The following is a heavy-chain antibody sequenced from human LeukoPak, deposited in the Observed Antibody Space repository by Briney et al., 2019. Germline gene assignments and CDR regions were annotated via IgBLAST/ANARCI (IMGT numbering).Heavy chain of an antibody. J-gene: IGHJ4*02. CDR1: GFTFSNYG. CDR2: IRHDGSHK. CDR3: ALMRVGYTN. D-gene: IGHD5-24*01. Sequence: PGGSLKLSCAASGFTFSNYGMHWVRQAPGKGLEWVTFIRHDGSHKSYADSVEGRFTVSRDNSKNTLYLQMNSLRPEDTAVYYCALMRVGYTNWGQGTLVTVSS. V-gene: IGHV3-30*02.